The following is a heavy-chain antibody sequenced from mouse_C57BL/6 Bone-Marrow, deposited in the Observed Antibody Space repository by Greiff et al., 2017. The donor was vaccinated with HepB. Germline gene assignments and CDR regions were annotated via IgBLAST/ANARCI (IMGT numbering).Heavy chain of an antibody. CDR1: GYTFTDYY. V-gene: IGHV1-26*01. Sequence: VQLQQSGPELVKPGASVKISCKASGYTFTDYYMNWVKQSHGKSLEWIGDINPNNGSTSYNKKFKGKATLTVDKSSSTAYMELRSLTSEDSAVYYCAKRNIFGFEAYWGQGTLVTVSA. D-gene: IGHD5-2*01. J-gene: IGHJ3*01. CDR3: AKRNIFGFEAY. CDR2: INPNNGST.